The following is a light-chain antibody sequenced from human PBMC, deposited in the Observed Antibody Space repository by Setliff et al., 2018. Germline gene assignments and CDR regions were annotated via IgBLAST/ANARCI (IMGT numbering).Light chain of an antibody. CDR3: QQYGNSLWT. V-gene: IGKV3-20*01. J-gene: IGKJ1*01. CDR2: GAS. CDR1: QSVSSNY. Sequence: EIVVTQSPDTLSLSPGERATLSCRVSQSVSSNYLAWYQQKPGQAPRLLISGASSRATDIPDRFSGSGSGTDFTLTISRLEPEDFAVYYCQQYGNSLWTFGQGTKVDIK.